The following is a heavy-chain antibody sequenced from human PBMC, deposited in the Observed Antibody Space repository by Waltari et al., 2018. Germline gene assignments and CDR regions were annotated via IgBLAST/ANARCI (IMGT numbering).Heavy chain of an antibody. CDR2: INRDGTQT. CDR3: VGAEAGVGYDY. J-gene: IGHJ4*02. V-gene: IGHV3-74*01. CDR1: GFFFRTYW. D-gene: IGHD6-19*01. Sequence: EVQLVESGGDSVQSGGSLRLSCASSGFFFRTYWMHWVRQVPGKGLVWVSLINRDGTQTRYADSVKGRFTISRDNAKNTVFLQMNNLRAEDTAVYYCVGAEAGVGYDYWGQGTLVSVSS.